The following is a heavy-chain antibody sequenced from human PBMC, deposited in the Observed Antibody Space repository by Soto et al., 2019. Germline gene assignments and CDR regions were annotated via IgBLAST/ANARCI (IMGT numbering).Heavy chain of an antibody. D-gene: IGHD3-10*01. V-gene: IGHV1-2*02. CDR3: ARPIIMIRGVGMDV. CDR1: GYIFTGYY. J-gene: IGHJ6*02. Sequence: GASVKVSCKASGYIFTGYYLHWVRQAPGQGLEWMGWIHPNSGGTNYAQKFQGRVTMTRDTSISTAYMELSRLRSDDTAIYYCARPIIMIRGVGMDVWGQGTTVTVSS. CDR2: IHPNSGGT.